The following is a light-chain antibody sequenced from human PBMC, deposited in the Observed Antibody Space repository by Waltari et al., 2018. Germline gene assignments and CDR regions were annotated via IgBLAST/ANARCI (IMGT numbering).Light chain of an antibody. Sequence: QSALTQPASVSGSPGQSITISCTGTGSDVGGYNYVSWYQHHPGKAPQLMFYEVSNRPSGVANRFSRSKSGNTASLTISGLQAEDEADYYCSSYTSSGTYVFGTGTKVTVL. V-gene: IGLV2-14*01. CDR2: EVS. CDR3: SSYTSSGTYV. J-gene: IGLJ1*01. CDR1: GSDVGGYNY.